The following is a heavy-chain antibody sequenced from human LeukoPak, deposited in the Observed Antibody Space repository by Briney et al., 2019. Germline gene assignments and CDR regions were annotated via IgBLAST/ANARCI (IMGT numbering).Heavy chain of an antibody. Sequence: GGSLRLSCAASGFIFSDYYISWIRQAPGKGLGWVSDVSSSSTYTHYSDSVKGRFTISRDNAKNSLYLQMNSLRAEDTAVYYCARLPRAYGDYYFDHWGQGTLVTVSS. CDR3: ARLPRAYGDYYFDH. V-gene: IGHV3-11*06. CDR2: VSSSSTYT. CDR1: GFIFSDYY. J-gene: IGHJ4*02. D-gene: IGHD4-17*01.